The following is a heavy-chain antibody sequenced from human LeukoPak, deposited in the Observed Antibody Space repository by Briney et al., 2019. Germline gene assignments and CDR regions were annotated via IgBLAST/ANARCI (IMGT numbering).Heavy chain of an antibody. CDR2: ISDSGST. J-gene: IGHJ4*02. CDR1: GGSLSTHH. CDR3: ARGCCTVSGLYFEF. Sequence: PSETLSLTCVVSGGSLSTHHWSWIRQSPGRGLEWIEYISDSGSTNYNPSLKSRVTISVDTSKNQFSLMLSSVTAADTAVYYCARGCCTVSGLYFEFWGQGSLVTVSS. V-gene: IGHV4-59*11. D-gene: IGHD3-9*01.